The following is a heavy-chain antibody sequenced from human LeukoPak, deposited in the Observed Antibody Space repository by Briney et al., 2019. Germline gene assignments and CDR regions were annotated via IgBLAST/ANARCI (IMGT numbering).Heavy chain of an antibody. CDR1: GFSLSGYW. J-gene: IGHJ6*02. CDR2: ISPEGSGT. CDR3: TRVQTGRSGLMDV. V-gene: IGHV3-74*01. Sequence: GGSLRLSCAASGFSLSGYWMHWVRQAPGKGLVWVSRISPEGSGTTYADSVKGRFTISRDNSKNTLYLQMNSLRDEDAAVYHCTRVQTGRSGLMDVWGRGTTVTVSS. D-gene: IGHD2-8*02.